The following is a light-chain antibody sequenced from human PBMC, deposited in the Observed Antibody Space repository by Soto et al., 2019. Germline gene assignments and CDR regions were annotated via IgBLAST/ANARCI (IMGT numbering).Light chain of an antibody. Sequence: DIQLTQSPSTLSASVGDRVTLTCRAAQSLNSRLAWYQHRPGKAPRLLIYDASTLESGVPSRFSATVSGTEFTLTISSLQSEDFAVYYCQQYHNWWTFGQGTKVDIK. V-gene: IGKV1-5*01. CDR3: QQYHNWWT. J-gene: IGKJ1*01. CDR1: QSLNSR. CDR2: DAS.